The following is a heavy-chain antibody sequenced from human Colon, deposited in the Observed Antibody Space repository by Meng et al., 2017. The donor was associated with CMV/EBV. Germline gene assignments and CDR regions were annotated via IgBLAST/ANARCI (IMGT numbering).Heavy chain of an antibody. Sequence: ASVKVSCKASGYTFTDFYIHWVRQAPGQGLEWMGWINPNSGGTSSAQNFQGRVTMTRDTSISTAYMELSRLRSDDTAVYYCARSDYGGKRGMDVWGQGTTVTVSS. J-gene: IGHJ6*02. CDR3: ARSDYGGKRGMDV. CDR2: INPNSGGT. V-gene: IGHV1-2*02. D-gene: IGHD4-23*01. CDR1: GYTFTDFY.